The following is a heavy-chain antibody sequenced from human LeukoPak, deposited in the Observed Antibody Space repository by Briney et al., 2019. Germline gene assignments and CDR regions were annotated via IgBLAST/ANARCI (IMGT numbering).Heavy chain of an antibody. J-gene: IGHJ6*02. D-gene: IGHD6-13*01. CDR3: ATTGPGIAAAGKLQNYYYYGMDV. CDR1: GFTVSSNY. V-gene: IGHV3-53*01. CDR2: IYSGGST. Sequence: GGSLRLSCAASGFTVSSNYMSWVRQAPGKGLEWVSVIYSGGSTYYADSVKGRSTISRDNSKNTLYLQMNSLRAEDTAVYYCATTGPGIAAAGKLQNYYYYGMDVWGQGTTVTVSS.